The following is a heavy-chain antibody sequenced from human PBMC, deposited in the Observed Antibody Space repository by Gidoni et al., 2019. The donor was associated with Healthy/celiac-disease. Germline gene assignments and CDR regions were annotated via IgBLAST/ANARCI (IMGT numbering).Heavy chain of an antibody. CDR2: ISGSGGST. Sequence: EVQLLESGGGLVQPGGSLRLSCAASGFTFSSYAMSWVRQAPGKGLGWVSAISGSGGSTYYADSVKGRFTISRDNSKNTLYLQMNSLRAEDTAVYYCASQVVPAAQNFDYWGQGTLVTVSS. V-gene: IGHV3-23*01. CDR1: GFTFSSYA. CDR3: ASQVVPAAQNFDY. J-gene: IGHJ4*02. D-gene: IGHD2-2*01.